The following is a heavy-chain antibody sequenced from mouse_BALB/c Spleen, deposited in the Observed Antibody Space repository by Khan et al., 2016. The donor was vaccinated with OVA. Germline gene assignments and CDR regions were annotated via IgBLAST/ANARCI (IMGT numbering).Heavy chain of an antibody. V-gene: IGHV1-20*02. J-gene: IGHJ2*01. CDR2: INPHIGET. D-gene: IGHD1-1*01. Sequence: VQLQQSGPELVKPGASVKISCKASGYSFTGYFMNWVMQSPGKSLEWIGRINPHIGETFYNQKFVGKATLTVDESSSTAYMELRRLASEDSAVYFCARKNGSDFDYWGQGTTLTVSS. CDR1: GYSFTGYF. CDR3: ARKNGSDFDY.